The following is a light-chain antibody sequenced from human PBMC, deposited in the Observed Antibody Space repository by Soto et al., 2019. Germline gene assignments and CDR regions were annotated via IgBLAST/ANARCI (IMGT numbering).Light chain of an antibody. Sequence: IVFTQAPGTLTLSPGERATLSFRASQLVSSSLLAWYQQKPGQAPRLLIYGASNRATGIPDRFSGSGSETEFTLTISGLQPEDFAVYYCQNYGNSPWTFGQGTKVDIK. CDR1: QLVSSSL. CDR2: GAS. J-gene: IGKJ1*01. V-gene: IGKV3-20*01. CDR3: QNYGNSPWT.